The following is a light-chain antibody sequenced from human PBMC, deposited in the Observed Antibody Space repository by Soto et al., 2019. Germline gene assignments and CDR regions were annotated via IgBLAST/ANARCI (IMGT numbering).Light chain of an antibody. CDR1: SSDVGRYNF. CDR3: SSYTGSTSLVYV. CDR2: DVA. J-gene: IGLJ1*01. Sequence: QSVLTQPASVSGSPGQSISISCTGTSSDVGRYNFVSRYQQRPGKAPKLIMYDVANRPSGISNRFSGSKSGNTASLTISGLQAEDEADYYCSSYTGSTSLVYVFGTGTKLTVL. V-gene: IGLV2-14*03.